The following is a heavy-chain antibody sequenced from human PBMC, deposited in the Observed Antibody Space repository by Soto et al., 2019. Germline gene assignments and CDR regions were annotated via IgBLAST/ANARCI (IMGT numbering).Heavy chain of an antibody. D-gene: IGHD6-19*01. CDR2: IIPIFGTA. CDR1: GGTFSSYA. CDR3: ASPPSGWFPFDY. V-gene: IGHV1-69*13. J-gene: IGHJ4*02. Sequence: SGKVSCKASGGTFSSYAISWVRQSPGQGLEWMGGIIPIFGTANYAQKFQGRVTITADESTSTAYMELSSLRSEDTAVYYCASPPSGWFPFDYWGQGTLVTVSS.